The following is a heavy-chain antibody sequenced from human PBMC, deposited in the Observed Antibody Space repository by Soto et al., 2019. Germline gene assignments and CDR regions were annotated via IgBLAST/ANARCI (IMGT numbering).Heavy chain of an antibody. CDR1: GFTFDDYA. J-gene: IGHJ6*02. CDR2: ISWNSGSI. Sequence: EVQLVESGGGLVQPGRSLRLSCAASGFTFDDYAMHWVRQAPGKGLEWVSGISWNSGSIGYADSAKGRFTISRDNAKNSLYLQMNSLRAEDTALYYCAKDECSSTSCYPYYYYYGMDVWGQGTTVTVSS. V-gene: IGHV3-9*01. D-gene: IGHD2-2*01. CDR3: AKDECSSTSCYPYYYYYGMDV.